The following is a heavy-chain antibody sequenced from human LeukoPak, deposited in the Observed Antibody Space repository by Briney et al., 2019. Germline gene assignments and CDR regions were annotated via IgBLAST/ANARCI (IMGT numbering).Heavy chain of an antibody. Sequence: PGGSLRLSCAASGFTFSSYAMSWVRQAPGKGLEWVSTITGSGGSTFYTDSVKGGFTISRDNSKNTLYLQMNSLRAEDTAVYYCAKRGENCFDYWGQGTLVTVSS. V-gene: IGHV3-23*01. CDR2: ITGSGGST. CDR3: AKRGENCFDY. CDR1: GFTFSSYA. D-gene: IGHD3-16*01. J-gene: IGHJ4*02.